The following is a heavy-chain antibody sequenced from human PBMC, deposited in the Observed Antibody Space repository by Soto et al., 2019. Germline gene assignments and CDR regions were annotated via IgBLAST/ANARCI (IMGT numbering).Heavy chain of an antibody. J-gene: IGHJ3*02. CDR3: AREGLRDAHDAFDI. D-gene: IGHD4-17*01. Sequence: QVQLVQSGAEVRKPGSSVKVSCKASGGTFSSYAISWVRQAPGQGLAWMGGIIPIFGTANYAQKFQGRVTITADESTSTAYMELSSLRSEDTAVYYCAREGLRDAHDAFDIWGQGTMVTVSS. V-gene: IGHV1-69*12. CDR1: GGTFSSYA. CDR2: IIPIFGTA.